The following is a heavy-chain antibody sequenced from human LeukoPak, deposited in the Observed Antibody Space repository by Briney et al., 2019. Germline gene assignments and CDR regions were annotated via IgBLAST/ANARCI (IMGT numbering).Heavy chain of an antibody. Sequence: ASVKVSCKASGGTFSSYAISRVRQAPGQGLEWMGGIIPIFGTANYAQKFQGRVTITADKSTSTAYTELSSLRSEDTAVYYCAYYGSGSYYRQIDYWGQGTLVTVSS. J-gene: IGHJ4*02. CDR1: GGTFSSYA. CDR2: IIPIFGTA. V-gene: IGHV1-69*06. D-gene: IGHD3-10*01. CDR3: AYYGSGSYYRQIDY.